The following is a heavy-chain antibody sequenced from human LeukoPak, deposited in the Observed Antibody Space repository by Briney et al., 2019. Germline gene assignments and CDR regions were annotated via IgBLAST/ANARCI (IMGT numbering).Heavy chain of an antibody. CDR2: IYSGGST. V-gene: IGHV3-53*05. Sequence: GGSLRLSCAAPGFTVSSNYMSWVRQAPGKGLEWVSVIYSGGSTYYADSVKGRSTISRDNSKNTLYLQMNSLRAEDTAVYYCARGLDIVVVPAGFDYWGQGTLVTVSS. CDR3: ARGLDIVVVPAGFDY. J-gene: IGHJ4*02. D-gene: IGHD2-2*01. CDR1: GFTVSSNY.